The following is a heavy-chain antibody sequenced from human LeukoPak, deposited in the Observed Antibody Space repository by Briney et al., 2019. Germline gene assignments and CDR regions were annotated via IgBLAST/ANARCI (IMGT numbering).Heavy chain of an antibody. V-gene: IGHV5-51*01. CDR2: IYPGDSDT. CDR3: ARGYNYGSVTFDY. J-gene: IGHJ4*02. Sequence: GESLKISCKGSGYSFTSYWIGWVRQMPGKGLEWMGIIYPGDSDTTTSPSFQGQVTISADKSISTAYLQWSSLKASDTATYYCARGYNYGSVTFDYWGQGTLVTVSS. CDR1: GYSFTSYW. D-gene: IGHD5-18*01.